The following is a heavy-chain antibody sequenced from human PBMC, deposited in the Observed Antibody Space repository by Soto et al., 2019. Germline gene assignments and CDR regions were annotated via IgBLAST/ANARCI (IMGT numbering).Heavy chain of an antibody. D-gene: IGHD2-15*01. CDR3: AASGYCSGGSCYSVPSWFDP. Sequence: PGGSLRLSCAASGFTFSSYSMNWVRQAPGKGLEWVSSISSSSSYIYYADSVKGRFTISRDNAKNSLYLQMNSLRAEDTAVYYCAASGYCSGGSCYSVPSWFDPWGQGTLVTVSS. V-gene: IGHV3-21*01. J-gene: IGHJ5*02. CDR1: GFTFSSYS. CDR2: ISSSSSYI.